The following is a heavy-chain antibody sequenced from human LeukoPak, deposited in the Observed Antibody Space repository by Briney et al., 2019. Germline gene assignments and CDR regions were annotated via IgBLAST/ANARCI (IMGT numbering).Heavy chain of an antibody. Sequence: GASVKVSCKASGGTFSSYAIGWVRQAPGQGLEWMGGIIPTFGTANYAQKFQGRVTITADESTSTAYMELSSLRSEDTAVYYCASTAVAGLYYYYGMDVWGKGTTVTVSS. V-gene: IGHV1-69*13. J-gene: IGHJ6*04. CDR1: GGTFSSYA. CDR3: ASTAVAGLYYYYGMDV. D-gene: IGHD6-19*01. CDR2: IIPTFGTA.